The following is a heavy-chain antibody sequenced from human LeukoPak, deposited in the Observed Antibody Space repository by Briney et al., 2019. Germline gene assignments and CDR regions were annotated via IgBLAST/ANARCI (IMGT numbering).Heavy chain of an antibody. Sequence: GGSLRLSCAVSGFTFSTYDRNWVRQAAGKGLEWVSSISGSGDSTYYADSVKGRFTISRDNSKNALYLQMNSLRPEDTAVYYCARAPVVPAARGYYYYYMDVWGKGTTVTVSS. J-gene: IGHJ6*03. V-gene: IGHV3-23*01. CDR3: ARAPVVPAARGYYYYYMDV. CDR2: ISGSGDST. D-gene: IGHD2-2*01. CDR1: GFTFSTYD.